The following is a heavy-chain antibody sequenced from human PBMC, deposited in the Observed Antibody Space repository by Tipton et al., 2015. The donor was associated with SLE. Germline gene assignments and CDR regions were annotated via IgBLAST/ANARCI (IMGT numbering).Heavy chain of an antibody. J-gene: IGHJ4*02. CDR1: GYIFTSYG. Sequence: QLVQSGPEVKKPGASVTVSCKASGYIFTSYGISWVRQAPGQGLEWMGWITVCNNNAKYAPEFQGRVSMTTDIPTNTAYMELRSLTSDDTAVYYCARRYGTSFDYWDQGTLVTVSS. V-gene: IGHV1-18*01. CDR3: ARRYGTSFDY. CDR2: ITVCNNNA. D-gene: IGHD2-8*01.